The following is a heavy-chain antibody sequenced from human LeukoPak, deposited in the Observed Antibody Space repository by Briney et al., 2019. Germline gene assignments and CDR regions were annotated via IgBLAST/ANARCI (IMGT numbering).Heavy chain of an antibody. CDR1: GFTFSSYG. Sequence: GGSLRLSCAASGFTFSSYGMHWARQAPGKGLEWEAVISYDGSNKYYADSVKGRFTISRDNSKNTLYLQMNSLRAEDTAVYYCAKSGSVAGTGYFDYWGQGTLVTVSS. D-gene: IGHD6-19*01. CDR2: ISYDGSNK. V-gene: IGHV3-30*18. J-gene: IGHJ4*02. CDR3: AKSGSVAGTGYFDY.